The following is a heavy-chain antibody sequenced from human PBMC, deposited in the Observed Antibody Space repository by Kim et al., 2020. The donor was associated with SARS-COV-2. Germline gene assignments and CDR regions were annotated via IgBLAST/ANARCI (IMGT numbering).Heavy chain of an antibody. CDR3: AILGDSSGYYSFDY. V-gene: IGHV3-21*01. CDR2: ISSSSSYI. CDR1: GFTFSSYS. J-gene: IGHJ4*02. Sequence: GGSLRLSCAASGFTFSSYSMNWVRQAPGKGLEWVSSISSSSSYIYYADSVKGRFTISRDNAKNSLYLQMNSLRAEDTAVYYCAILGDSSGYYSFDYWSQGTLVTVSS. D-gene: IGHD3-22*01.